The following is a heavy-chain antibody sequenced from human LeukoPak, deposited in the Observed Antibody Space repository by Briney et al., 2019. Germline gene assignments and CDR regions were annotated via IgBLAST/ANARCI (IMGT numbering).Heavy chain of an antibody. V-gene: IGHV4-38-2*01. J-gene: IGHJ5*02. CDR3: ARISKVDRSSISYLCYNWIDP. Sequence: SETLSLTRAVSDYSISSGYYWGWMRQPPGKGLEWIGSIHHSGSTYYNPSLKSRVTISIDTSKNQFSLKLSSVTAADTAAYYCARISKVDRSSISYLCYNWIDPSGQGTLVTVSS. CDR2: IHHSGST. CDR1: DYSISSGYY. D-gene: IGHD2-2*01.